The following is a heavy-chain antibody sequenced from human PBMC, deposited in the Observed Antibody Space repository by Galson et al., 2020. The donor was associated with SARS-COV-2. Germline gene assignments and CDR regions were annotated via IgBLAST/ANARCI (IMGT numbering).Heavy chain of an antibody. CDR1: GFTFSNYW. D-gene: IGHD6-25*01. CDR2: RKQDGSDK. Sequence: QLGESLKISCSVSGFTFSNYWMSWVRQAPGQGLEWVANRKQDGSDKYYVATVRGRFTISRDNAKNSLYLQMNSLRAEDTALYYCRAADNGFDVWGPGTMVTVSS. V-gene: IGHV3-7*01. J-gene: IGHJ3*01. CDR3: RAADNGFDV.